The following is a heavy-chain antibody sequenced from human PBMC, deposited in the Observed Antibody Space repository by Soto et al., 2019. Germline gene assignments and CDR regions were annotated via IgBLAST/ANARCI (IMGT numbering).Heavy chain of an antibody. Sequence: GGSLRLSCAASGFTFGSFWMSWVRQAPGKGLEWVANIKQDGSEKYYVDSVKGRFTISRDNPKNSLYLQMNSLRAEDTAVYYCARVFVYRSNYYSESYHFMDVWGKGTTVTVSS. J-gene: IGHJ6*03. CDR2: IKQDGSEK. CDR3: ARVFVYRSNYYSESYHFMDV. D-gene: IGHD1-26*01. V-gene: IGHV3-7*01. CDR1: GFTFGSFW.